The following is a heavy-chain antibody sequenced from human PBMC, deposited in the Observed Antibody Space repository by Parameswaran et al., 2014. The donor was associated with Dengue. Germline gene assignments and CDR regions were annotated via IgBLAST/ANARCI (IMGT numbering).Heavy chain of an antibody. CDR3: ARDIEEAGSGAFDI. D-gene: IGHD6-19*01. J-gene: IGHJ3*02. V-gene: IGHV1-69*01. CDR2: IIPIFGTA. Sequence: WVRQAPGQGLEWMGGIIPIFGTANYAQKFQGRVTITADESTSTAYMELSSLRSEDTAVYYCARDIEEAGSGAFDIWAKDNGHRLL.